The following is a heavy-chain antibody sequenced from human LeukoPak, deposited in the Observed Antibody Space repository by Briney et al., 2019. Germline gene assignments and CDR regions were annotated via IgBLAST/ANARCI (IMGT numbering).Heavy chain of an antibody. CDR2: INPDGSST. CDR1: GFIFSSYW. Sequence: PGGSLRLSCAASGFIFSSYWIHWVRQAPGKGLVWVSRINPDGSSTTYADSVRGRFTISRDNAKNRLYLQMNSLRAEDTAVYYCAKAREDAYYYGSDGAFDIWGQGTMVTVSS. CDR3: AKAREDAYYYGSDGAFDI. D-gene: IGHD3-10*01. V-gene: IGHV3-74*01. J-gene: IGHJ3*02.